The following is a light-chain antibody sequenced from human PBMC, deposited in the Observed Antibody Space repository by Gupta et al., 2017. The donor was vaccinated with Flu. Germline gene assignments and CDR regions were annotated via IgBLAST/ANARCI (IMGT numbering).Light chain of an antibody. CDR3: QQHDSLPVT. CDR2: DAS. CDR1: QDISNY. V-gene: IGKV1-33*01. J-gene: IGKJ4*01. Sequence: PSSLSAFVGDRVTITCQASQDISNYLSWYQQKPGKAPKVVIYDASNLEAGVPARFSGSGSGTSFTFTINSLQPEDSATYYCQQHDSLPVTFGGGTKVGIK.